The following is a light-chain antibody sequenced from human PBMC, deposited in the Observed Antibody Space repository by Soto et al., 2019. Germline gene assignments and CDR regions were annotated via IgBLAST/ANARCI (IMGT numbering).Light chain of an antibody. V-gene: IGKV1-5*01. CDR1: QSITNR. J-gene: IGKJ4*01. CDR3: QLYGGHSVLT. Sequence: DIQMTQSPSTLSASVGDRVTITCRASQSITNRLYWYQQKPGKAPKLVIFAASVLQSGVPSRFSGSGSGPEFTLSIISLQPDDFATYYCQLYGGHSVLTFGGGTKVDI. CDR2: AAS.